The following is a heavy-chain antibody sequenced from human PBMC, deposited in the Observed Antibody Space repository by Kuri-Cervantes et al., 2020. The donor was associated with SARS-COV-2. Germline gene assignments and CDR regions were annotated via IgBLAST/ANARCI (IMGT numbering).Heavy chain of an antibody. V-gene: IGHV4-30-2*01. CDR2: IYHSGST. J-gene: IGHJ3*02. Sequence: LRLSCAVSGGSISSGGYSWSWIRQPPGKGLEWIGYIYHSGSTYYNPSLKSRVTISVDTSKNQFSLKLSSVTAADTAVYYCARGNTADAFDIWGQGTMVTVSS. CDR3: ARGNTADAFDI. D-gene: IGHD5-18*01. CDR1: GGSISSGGYS.